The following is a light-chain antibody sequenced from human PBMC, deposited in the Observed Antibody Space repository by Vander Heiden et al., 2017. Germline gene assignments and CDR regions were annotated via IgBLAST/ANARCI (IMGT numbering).Light chain of an antibody. Sequence: EIVLTQSPATLSLSPGERATLSSPRLLIYDASNRATGIPARFSGSGSGTDFTLTISSREPEDFAVYYCQQRSNWPLTFSGGTKVEIK. CDR3: QQRSNWPLT. V-gene: IGKV3-11*01. CDR2: DAS. J-gene: IGKJ4*01.